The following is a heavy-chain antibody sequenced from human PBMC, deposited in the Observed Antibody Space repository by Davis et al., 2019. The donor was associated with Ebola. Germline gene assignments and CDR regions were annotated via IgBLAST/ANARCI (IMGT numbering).Heavy chain of an antibody. CDR3: ATAENSFGVVLRHYFES. D-gene: IGHD3-3*01. CDR1: GDTFSTNS. J-gene: IGHJ4*02. CDR2: LTPLFATP. Sequence: SVKVSCKASGDTFSTNSVIWVRQAPGQGLEWMGELTPLFATPSYSQKFQGRVTITADESTATAYMELSGLGSEDSAIYYCATAENSFGVVLRHYFESWGQGTLITVSA. V-gene: IGHV1-69*13.